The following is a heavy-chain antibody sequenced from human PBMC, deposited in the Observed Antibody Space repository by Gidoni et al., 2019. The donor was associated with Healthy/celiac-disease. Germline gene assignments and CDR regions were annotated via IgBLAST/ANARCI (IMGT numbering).Heavy chain of an antibody. CDR2: ISWNSGSI. D-gene: IGHD6-19*01. Sequence: EVQLVESGVGLVQPGRSLRLSCAASGFTFDDYAMHWVRQAPGKGLEWVSGISWNSGSIGYADSVKGRFTISRDNAKNSLYLQMNSLRAEDTALYYCAGSSGWGQGTLVTVSS. V-gene: IGHV3-9*01. CDR3: AGSSG. J-gene: IGHJ4*02. CDR1: GFTFDDYA.